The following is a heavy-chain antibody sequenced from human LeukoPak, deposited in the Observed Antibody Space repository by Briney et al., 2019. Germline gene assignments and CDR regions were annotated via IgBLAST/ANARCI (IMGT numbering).Heavy chain of an antibody. J-gene: IGHJ6*03. V-gene: IGHV1-24*01. Sequence: ASVKVSCTVSGYTLTELSMHWVRQAPAKGLEWMGGFDPEDGETIYAQKFQGRVTMTEDTSTDTAYMELSSLRSEDTAVYYCAGVAGMIDRDYYYYIDVWGKGTTVTVSS. CDR1: GYTLTELS. CDR2: FDPEDGET. D-gene: IGHD6-13*01. CDR3: AGVAGMIDRDYYYYIDV.